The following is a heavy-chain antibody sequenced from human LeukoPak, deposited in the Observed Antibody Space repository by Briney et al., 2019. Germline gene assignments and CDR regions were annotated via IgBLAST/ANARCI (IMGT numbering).Heavy chain of an antibody. J-gene: IGHJ6*02. V-gene: IGHV3-9*01. Sequence: GGSLRLSCGVSEFTFDDYVIHWVRQGPGKGLEWVAAMSWTNGSIAYADSVKGRFNIFRDNAQSSLYLQMNSLRAEDTAFYYCARSSGSYDGYYGVEVWGQGTTVIVSS. CDR2: MSWTNGSI. CDR3: ARSSGSYDGYYGVEV. CDR1: EFTFDDYV. D-gene: IGHD6-19*01.